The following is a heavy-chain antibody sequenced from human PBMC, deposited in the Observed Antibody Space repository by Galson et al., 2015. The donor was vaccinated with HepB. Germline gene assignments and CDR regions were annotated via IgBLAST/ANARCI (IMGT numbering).Heavy chain of an antibody. CDR2: ISHDKRNK. CDR1: GFIFSNYG. Sequence: SLRLSCAASGFIFSNYGMHWVRQAPGKGLEWVALISHDKRNKYYSDSVEGRFTVPRDNFKNTLHLQMNSLRVEDTAVYYCAKEFPPYYGFWSGHQKWGQGTQVTVSP. V-gene: IGHV3-30*18. J-gene: IGHJ4*02. D-gene: IGHD3-3*01. CDR3: AKEFPPYYGFWSGHQK.